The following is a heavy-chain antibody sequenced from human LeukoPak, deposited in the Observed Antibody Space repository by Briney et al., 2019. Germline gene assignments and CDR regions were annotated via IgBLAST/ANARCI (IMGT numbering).Heavy chain of an antibody. CDR2: IQKDGSEK. CDR3: VRLWDSSGFFGY. Sequence: GGSLRLSCVASGFTFSNYWMSWVRQAPGKGLEWEANIQKDGSEKHYVASVEGRFTISRDNAENSLFLQLNSLRVDDTAVYYCVRLWDSSGFFGYWGQGALVTVSS. CDR1: GFTFSNYW. D-gene: IGHD3-22*01. V-gene: IGHV3-7*01. J-gene: IGHJ4*02.